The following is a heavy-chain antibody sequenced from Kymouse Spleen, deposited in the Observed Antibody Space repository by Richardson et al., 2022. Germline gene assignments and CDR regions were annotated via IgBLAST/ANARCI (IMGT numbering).Heavy chain of an antibody. J-gene: IGHJ6*02. V-gene: IGHV4-34*01. Sequence: QVQLQQWGAGLLKPSETLSLTCAVYGGSFSGYYWSWIRQPPGKGLEWIGEINHSGSTNYNPSLKSRVTISVDTSKNQFSLKLSSVTAADTAVYYCARLGELDYYYYGMDVWGQGTTVTVSS. CDR2: INHSGST. CDR1: GGSFSGYY. CDR3: ARLGELDYYYYGMDV. D-gene: IGHD3-10*01.